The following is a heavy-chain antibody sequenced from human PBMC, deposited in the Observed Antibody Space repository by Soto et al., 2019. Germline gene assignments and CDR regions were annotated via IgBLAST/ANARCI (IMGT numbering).Heavy chain of an antibody. CDR3: ASSGYYPPFDY. J-gene: IGHJ4*02. CDR2: IIPIFGTA. Sequence: GASVKVSCKASGGTFSSYAISWVRQAPGQGLEWMGGIIPIFGTANYAQKFQGRVTITADESTSTAYMELSSLRSEDTAVYYCASSGYYPPFDYWGQGTLVTVSS. CDR1: GGTFSSYA. D-gene: IGHD3-22*01. V-gene: IGHV1-69*13.